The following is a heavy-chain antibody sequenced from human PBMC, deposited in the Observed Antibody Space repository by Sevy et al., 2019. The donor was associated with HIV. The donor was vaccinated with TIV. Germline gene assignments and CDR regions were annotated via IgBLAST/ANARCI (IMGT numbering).Heavy chain of an antibody. Sequence: ASVKVSCKASGYTFTSYRMYWVRQAPGQGLEWMGWVSAHNGDTNYVQKVQGRVAMTTDTSTSTAYIELRSLTSDDTAVYYCARAYCSGGSCYSLAYWGQGSLVTVSS. D-gene: IGHD2-15*01. J-gene: IGHJ4*02. V-gene: IGHV1-18*01. CDR1: GYTFTSYR. CDR2: VSAHNGDT. CDR3: ARAYCSGGSCYSLAY.